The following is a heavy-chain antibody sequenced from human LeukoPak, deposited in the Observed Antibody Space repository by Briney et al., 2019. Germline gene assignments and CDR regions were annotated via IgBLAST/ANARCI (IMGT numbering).Heavy chain of an antibody. CDR2: ISSSSSYI. Sequence: GGSLRLSCAASGFTFSSYSMNWVRQAPGKGLEWVSSISSSSSYIYYADSVKGRFTISRDNSKNTLYLQMNSLRAEDTAVYYCAKETPASGWYPGYYYYGMDVWGQGTTVTVSS. D-gene: IGHD6-13*01. CDR3: AKETPASGWYPGYYYYGMDV. J-gene: IGHJ6*02. V-gene: IGHV3-21*01. CDR1: GFTFSSYS.